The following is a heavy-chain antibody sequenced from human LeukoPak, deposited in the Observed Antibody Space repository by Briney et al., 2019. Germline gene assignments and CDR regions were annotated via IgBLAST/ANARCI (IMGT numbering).Heavy chain of an antibody. CDR3: ASMTTVTLDDAFDL. CDR2: IWYDGSKT. CDR1: GFTFGPYN. Sequence: GGSLRLSCAASGFTFGPYNMKWVRQAPGKGLGWVALIWYDGSKTNHADSVKGRFTISRDNSKNTLYLQMNSLRADDTAMYYCASMTTVTLDDAFDLWGQGTMVTVSS. D-gene: IGHD4-17*01. J-gene: IGHJ3*01. V-gene: IGHV3-33*08.